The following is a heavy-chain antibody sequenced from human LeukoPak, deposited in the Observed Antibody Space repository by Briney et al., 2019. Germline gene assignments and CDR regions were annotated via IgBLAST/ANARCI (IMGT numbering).Heavy chain of an antibody. CDR1: GFTFGSYA. CDR2: IGGSGGST. Sequence: GGSLGLSCAAPGFTFGSYATSWVGQAHGRGREGVSPIGGSGGSTYVADSVKDRFTSARDNSKNTLYLQMNSRRAEDTAVCYCAKDSIYDYGDYEFDYWGQGTLVTVSS. J-gene: IGHJ4*02. V-gene: IGHV3-23*01. D-gene: IGHD4-17*01. CDR3: AKDSIYDYGDYEFDY.